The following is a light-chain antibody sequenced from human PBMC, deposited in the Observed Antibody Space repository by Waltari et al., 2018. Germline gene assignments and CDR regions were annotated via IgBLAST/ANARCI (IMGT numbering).Light chain of an antibody. Sequence: SYELTQPPSVSVSPGQTARITCSGDSLPKPYAYWYQQKTGQAPVLGIYKDSERPSGIPERFAGSSSGTTVTLTISGVQAEDEADYYCQSADSSGTYVFGTGTKVTVL. J-gene: IGLJ1*01. V-gene: IGLV3-25*03. CDR1: SLPKPY. CDR3: QSADSSGTYV. CDR2: KDS.